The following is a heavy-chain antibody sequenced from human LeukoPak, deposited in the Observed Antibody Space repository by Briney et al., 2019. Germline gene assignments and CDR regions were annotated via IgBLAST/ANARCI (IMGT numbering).Heavy chain of an antibody. D-gene: IGHD1-26*01. J-gene: IGHJ4*02. Sequence: PGGSLRLSCAASGFTVSSNYMSWVRQAPGTGLEWVSVVYSGGSTHYADSVKGRFTISRDNSKNTLYLHMNSLRAEDTAVYYCATADSGSYYSGFDYWGQGTLVTVSS. CDR2: VYSGGST. V-gene: IGHV3-66*01. CDR1: GFTVSSNY. CDR3: ATADSGSYYSGFDY.